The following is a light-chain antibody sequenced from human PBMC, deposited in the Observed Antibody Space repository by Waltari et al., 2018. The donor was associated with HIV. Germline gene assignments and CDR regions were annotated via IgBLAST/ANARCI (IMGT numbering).Light chain of an antibody. Sequence: AVTQPASVSGLPGQSTTISCPGADRDFGLYNFVSWYQQHSGKPPKLILYDVDSRASGVSDRFSGSMSDNTASLTISGLRAEDEAHYYCASFTGDNTVMFGGGTEVTVL. CDR2: DVD. CDR1: DRDFGLYNF. CDR3: ASFTGDNTVM. V-gene: IGLV2-14*03. J-gene: IGLJ3*02.